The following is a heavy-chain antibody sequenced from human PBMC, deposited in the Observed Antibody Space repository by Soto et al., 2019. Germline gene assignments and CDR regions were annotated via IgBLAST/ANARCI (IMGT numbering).Heavy chain of an antibody. CDR2: ISVYTGNT. CDR3: ARGRAYCGGACYLLDY. J-gene: IGHJ4*02. V-gene: IGHV1-18*03. CDR1: GYTFTSYG. D-gene: IGHD2-21*02. Sequence: GASVKVSCKASGYTFTSYGFNWVRQAPGQGLEWMGWISVYTGNTNYAQNLQGRVTMTTDTSTRTAYMELRGLRSDDMAVYYCARGRAYCGGACYLLDYWGQGTPV.